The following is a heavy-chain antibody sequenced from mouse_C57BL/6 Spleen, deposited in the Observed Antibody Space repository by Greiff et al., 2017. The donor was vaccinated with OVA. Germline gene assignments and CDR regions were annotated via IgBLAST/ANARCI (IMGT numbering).Heavy chain of an antibody. CDR3: ARGVGYYGSSRAWFAY. J-gene: IGHJ3*01. CDR2: INPNNGGT. V-gene: IGHV1-22*01. D-gene: IGHD1-1*01. Sequence: EVQLQQSGPELVKPGASVKMSCKASGYTFTDYNMHWVKQSHGKSLEWIGYINPNNGGTSYNQKFKGKATLTVNKSSSTAYMELRSLTSEDSAVYYCARGVGYYGSSRAWFAYWGQGTLVTVSA. CDR1: GYTFTDYN.